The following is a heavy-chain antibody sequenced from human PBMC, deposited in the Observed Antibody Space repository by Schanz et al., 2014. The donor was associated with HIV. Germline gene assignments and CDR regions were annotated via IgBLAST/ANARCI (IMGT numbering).Heavy chain of an antibody. D-gene: IGHD6-13*01. CDR1: GFTFSSYA. CDR2: ISGSGAGT. J-gene: IGHJ4*02. V-gene: IGHV3-23*01. CDR3: AKEEQQLGGVGGYHFDY. Sequence: EVQLLESGGGLVQPGGSLRLSCAASGFTFSSYAMSWVRQAPGKGLEWVSTISGSGAGTYYADSVKGRFTISRDNSKNPLFLQMNSLRAEDTALYYGAKEEQQLGGVGGYHFDYWGQGTLVTVSS.